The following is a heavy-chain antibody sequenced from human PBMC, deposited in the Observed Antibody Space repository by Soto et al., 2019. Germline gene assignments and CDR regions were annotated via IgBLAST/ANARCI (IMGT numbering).Heavy chain of an antibody. CDR3: ARGPGVRGVMYYGMDV. CDR1: GYTFTGYY. J-gene: IGHJ6*02. Sequence: QVPLVQSGAEVKKPGASVKVSCKASGYTFTGYYMHWVRQAPGQGLEWMGWINPNSGGTNYAQKFQGWVTMTRDTSISTAYMELSRLRSDDTAVYYCARGPGVRGVMYYGMDVWGQGTTVTVSS. V-gene: IGHV1-2*04. D-gene: IGHD3-10*01. CDR2: INPNSGGT.